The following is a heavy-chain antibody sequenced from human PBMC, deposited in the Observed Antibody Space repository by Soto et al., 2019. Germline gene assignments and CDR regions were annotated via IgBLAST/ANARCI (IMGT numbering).Heavy chain of an antibody. CDR1: GGSISSYY. V-gene: IGHV4-59*01. CDR3: ARLGGIYGSGPTHNWFDP. CDR2: IYYSGST. Sequence: PSETLSLTCTVSGGSISSYYWNWIRQPPGKGLEWIGYIYYSGSTNYNPSLKSRVTISVDTSKNQFSLKLSSVTAADTAVYYCARLGGIYGSGPTHNWFDPRGQGTLVTV. D-gene: IGHD3-10*01. J-gene: IGHJ5*02.